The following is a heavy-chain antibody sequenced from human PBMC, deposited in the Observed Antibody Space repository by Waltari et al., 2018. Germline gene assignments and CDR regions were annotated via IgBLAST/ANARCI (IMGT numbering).Heavy chain of an antibody. Sequence: QVQLVQSGAEVKKPGASVKISCKTSEYTFTSSYIHWVRQAPGQGLEWMGIINPSVGSTIYEQKFQGRVTMTRDTSTSTVYMELSSLRSEDTAVYHCARDTGALWMDVWGQGTTVTVSS. CDR1: EYTFTSSY. J-gene: IGHJ6*02. V-gene: IGHV1-46*01. D-gene: IGHD2-21*01. CDR3: ARDTGALWMDV. CDR2: INPSVGST.